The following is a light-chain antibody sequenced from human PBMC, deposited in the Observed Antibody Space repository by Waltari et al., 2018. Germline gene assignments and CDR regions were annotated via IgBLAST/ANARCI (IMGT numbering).Light chain of an antibody. V-gene: IGLV2-14*03. Sequence: QSALTQPASVSGSPGQSITISCTGTSSDVGGYKYVSWYQQHPGKAPKLIIYDVSTQPSGTSNRFSGSKSVNTASLTISGLQAEDEADYYCNSYTSSRTWVFGGGTKLTVL. CDR1: SSDVGGYKY. CDR3: NSYTSSRTWV. J-gene: IGLJ3*02. CDR2: DVS.